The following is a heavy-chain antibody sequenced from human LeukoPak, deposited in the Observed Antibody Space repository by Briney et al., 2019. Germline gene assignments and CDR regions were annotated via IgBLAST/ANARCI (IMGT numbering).Heavy chain of an antibody. CDR3: ARVPGDY. Sequence: SETLSLTCAVYGGSFSGYYWSWIRQPPGKGLEWIGEINHSGSTNYNPSLKSRVTISVDTSKNQFSLKLSSVTAADTAVYYCARVPGDYWGQGTLVTVSS. CDR2: INHSGST. J-gene: IGHJ4*02. CDR1: GGSFSGYY. V-gene: IGHV4-34*01.